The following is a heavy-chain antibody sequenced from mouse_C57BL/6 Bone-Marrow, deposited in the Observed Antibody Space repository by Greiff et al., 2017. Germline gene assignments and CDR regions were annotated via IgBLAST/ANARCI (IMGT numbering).Heavy chain of an antibody. Sequence: DVMLVESGGGLVQPKGSLKLSCAASGFTFNTYAMHWVRQAPGKGLEWVARIRSKSSNYATYYADSVKDRFTISRDDSQSMLYLQMNNLKTEDTAMYYCVRAGYYGSSYPYYAMDYWGQGTSVTVSS. J-gene: IGHJ4*01. D-gene: IGHD1-1*01. CDR1: GFTFNTYA. CDR2: IRSKSSNYAT. V-gene: IGHV10-3*01. CDR3: VRAGYYGSSYPYYAMDY.